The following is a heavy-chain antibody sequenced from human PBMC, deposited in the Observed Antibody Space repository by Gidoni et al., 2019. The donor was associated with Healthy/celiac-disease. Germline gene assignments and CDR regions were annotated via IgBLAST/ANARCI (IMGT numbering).Heavy chain of an antibody. CDR1: GFTFSDYY. CDR2: IRSSGSTI. J-gene: IGHJ5*02. V-gene: IGHV3-11*01. Sequence: QVQLVESGGGLVKPGGSLRLSGAASGFTFSDYYMNWIRQAPGKGLEWVSYIRSSGSTIYYADSVKGRFTISRDNAKNSLYLQMNSLRAEDTAVYYCAREGITMVRGVQGEIGGYNWFDPWGQGTLVTVSS. D-gene: IGHD3-10*01. CDR3: AREGITMVRGVQGEIGGYNWFDP.